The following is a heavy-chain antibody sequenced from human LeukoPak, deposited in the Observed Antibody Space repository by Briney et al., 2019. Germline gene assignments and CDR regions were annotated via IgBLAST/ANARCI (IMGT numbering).Heavy chain of an antibody. D-gene: IGHD2-15*01. V-gene: IGHV3-23*01. CDR3: AKNGGSQCYSHLDS. J-gene: IGHJ4*02. CDR2: TSGSGGST. CDR1: GFTFSSYA. Sequence: GGSLRLSCAASGFTFSSYAMSWVRQAPGKGLEWVSGTSGSGGSTYYAGSVKGRFTISRDNSKNTLYLQMNSLRVEVTAVYYCAKNGGSQCYSHLDSWGQGTLVTVSS.